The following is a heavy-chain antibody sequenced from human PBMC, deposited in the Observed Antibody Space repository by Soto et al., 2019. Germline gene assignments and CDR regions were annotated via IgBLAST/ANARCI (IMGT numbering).Heavy chain of an antibody. CDR3: ARARGNDWYSDY. CDR2: ITHSGTYV. V-gene: IGHV3-21*01. J-gene: IGHJ4*02. D-gene: IGHD5-12*01. Sequence: LRLSCTASGFTFSEYSMSWVRQAPGKGLEWVSSITHSGTYVYYADSVKGRFTISRDSASNSLFLQMTSLRAEDTAVYHCARARGNDWYSDYWGQGTLVTVSS. CDR1: GFTFSEYS.